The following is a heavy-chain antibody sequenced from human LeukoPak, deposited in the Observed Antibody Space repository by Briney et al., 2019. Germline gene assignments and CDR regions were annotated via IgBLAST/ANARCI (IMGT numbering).Heavy chain of an antibody. Sequence: GASVKVSCKASGYTFTIYAMNWVRQAPGQGLEWMGWINPNSGGTNYAQKFQGRVTMTRDTSISTAYMELSRLRSDDTAVYYCARDLCSSTSCYCDYWGQGTLVTVSS. CDR2: INPNSGGT. V-gene: IGHV1-2*02. D-gene: IGHD2-2*01. CDR3: ARDLCSSTSCYCDY. CDR1: GYTFTIYA. J-gene: IGHJ4*02.